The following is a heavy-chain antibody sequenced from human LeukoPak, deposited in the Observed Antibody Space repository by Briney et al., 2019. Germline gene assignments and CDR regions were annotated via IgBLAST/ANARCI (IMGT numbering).Heavy chain of an antibody. CDR1: GCSIRSYY. Sequence: SETLSLTCTVSGCSIRSYYWSWIRQPPGKGLEWIGYIYYSGSTNYNPSLKSRVTISVDTSKNQFSLKLSSVTAADTAVYYCASISWIAARPGAHDYWGQGTLVTVSS. V-gene: IGHV4-59*01. CDR3: ASISWIAARPGAHDY. D-gene: IGHD6-6*01. J-gene: IGHJ4*02. CDR2: IYYSGST.